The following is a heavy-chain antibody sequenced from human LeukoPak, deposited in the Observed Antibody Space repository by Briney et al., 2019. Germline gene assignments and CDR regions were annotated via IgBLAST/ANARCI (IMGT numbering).Heavy chain of an antibody. V-gene: IGHV3-72*01. D-gene: IGHD1-1*01. CDR1: GFSFGDHN. CDR3: TSPSTWNDVFDY. CDR2: TRNKANSYTT. J-gene: IGHJ4*02. Sequence: GGSLRLSCAASGFSFGDHNMDWVRQAPGKGLEWVGRTRNKANSYTTEYAASVKGRFTISRDDSKTSLYLQMNSLKTEDTAIYYCTSPSTWNDVFDYWGQGTLVTVSS.